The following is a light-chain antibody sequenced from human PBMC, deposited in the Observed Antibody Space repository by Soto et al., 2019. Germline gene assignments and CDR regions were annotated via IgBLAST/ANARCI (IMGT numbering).Light chain of an antibody. J-gene: IGLJ2*01. Sequence: QSVLTQPAAVSGSPGQSTTISCTGSSSDVGKYNYVSWYQQHPGKAPQVLLYEVSNRPSGVSNRFSASKSGNTAPLTISGLQSDDEADYYCSSYTSSHTWVFGGGTKRTVL. CDR2: EVS. CDR1: SSDVGKYNY. V-gene: IGLV2-14*01. CDR3: SSYTSSHTWV.